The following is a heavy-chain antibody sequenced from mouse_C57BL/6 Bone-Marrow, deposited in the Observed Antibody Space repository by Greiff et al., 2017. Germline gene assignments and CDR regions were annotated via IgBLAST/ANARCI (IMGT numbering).Heavy chain of an antibody. Sequence: VQLQQSGPGLVQPSQSLSITCTGSGFSLTSYGVHWVRQSPGKGLEWLGVIWRGGSTDYNAAFMSRLSITKDNSKSQVFFKMNSLQADDTAIYYCAKSYYSIYYYAMDYWGQGTSVTVSS. J-gene: IGHJ4*01. CDR3: AKSYYSIYYYAMDY. CDR1: GFSLTSYG. V-gene: IGHV2-5*01. D-gene: IGHD2-5*01. CDR2: IWRGGST.